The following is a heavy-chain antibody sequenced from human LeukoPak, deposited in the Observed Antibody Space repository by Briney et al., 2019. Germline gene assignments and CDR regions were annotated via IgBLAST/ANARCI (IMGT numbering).Heavy chain of an antibody. D-gene: IGHD6-13*01. CDR3: AGSYSSTWSPFDY. J-gene: IGHJ4*02. V-gene: IGHV4-59*08. Sequence: PSETLSLTCSVSGGSVSDYYWSWIRQSPGRGLEWIVYIHDRGDTNYNPSLKSRVSISVDTSKNQFSLKLTSVTAADTAVYFCAGSYSSTWSPFDYWGRGTRVTVSS. CDR1: GGSVSDYY. CDR2: IHDRGDT.